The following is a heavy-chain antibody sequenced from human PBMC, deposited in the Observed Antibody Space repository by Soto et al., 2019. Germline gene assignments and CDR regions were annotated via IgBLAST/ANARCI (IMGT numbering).Heavy chain of an antibody. Sequence: SETLSLTCTVSGGSISSSNYYWGWIRQSPGKGLEWIGSINYSGNTYYNPSLTGRVTISVDTSQSQFSMKLTSMTAADTAVYFCVRLPGYCSGTSCYGYYGMDVWGQGTTVTVSS. V-gene: IGHV4-39*01. CDR1: GGSISSSNYY. J-gene: IGHJ6*02. CDR3: VRLPGYCSGTSCYGYYGMDV. D-gene: IGHD2-2*01. CDR2: INYSGNT.